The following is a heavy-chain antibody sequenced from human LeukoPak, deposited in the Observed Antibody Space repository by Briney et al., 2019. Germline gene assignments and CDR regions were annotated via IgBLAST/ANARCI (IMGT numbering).Heavy chain of an antibody. V-gene: IGHV3-30*02. D-gene: IGHD3-3*01. CDR1: GFIFSSYG. CDR2: IRYDGSNK. J-gene: IGHJ5*02. Sequence: PGGSLRLSCAASGFIFSSYGMHWVRQAPGKGLEWVAFIRYDGSNKYYADSVKGRFTISRDTSKNTLYLQLTSLTFEDTAIYYCTKEHDLWHKEGNWFGPWGQGALVTVSS. CDR3: TKEHDLWHKEGNWFGP.